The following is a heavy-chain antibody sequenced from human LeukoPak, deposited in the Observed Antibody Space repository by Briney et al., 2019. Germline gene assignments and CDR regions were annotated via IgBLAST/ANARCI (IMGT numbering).Heavy chain of an antibody. D-gene: IGHD2-21*02. J-gene: IGHJ4*02. Sequence: EPGGSLRLSCAASGFTFSDYYMSWIRQAPGKGLEWVSYISSSGSTIYYADSVKGRFTISRDNARSTLYLQMNSLRAEDAAVYYCARVGVVYCGGDCSYFDYWGQGTLVTVSP. V-gene: IGHV3-11*04. CDR3: ARVGVVYCGGDCSYFDY. CDR1: GFTFSDYY. CDR2: ISSSGSTI.